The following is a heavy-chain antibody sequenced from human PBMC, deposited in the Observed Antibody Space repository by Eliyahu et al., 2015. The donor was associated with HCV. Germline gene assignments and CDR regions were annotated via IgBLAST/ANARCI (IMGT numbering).Heavy chain of an antibody. CDR1: GFTFSSXX. V-gene: IGHV3-21*01. Sequence: EVQLVESGGGLVKPGXSLRLSXSASGFTFSSXXXNWVRQAPGKGLEWVSSISSSSSYIYYADSVKGRFTISRDNAKNSLYLQMNSLRAEDTAVYYCARDLSYYYDSRDSYYFDYWGQGTLVTVSS. CDR3: ARDLSYYYDSRDSYYFDY. CDR2: ISSSSSYI. D-gene: IGHD3-22*01. J-gene: IGHJ4*02.